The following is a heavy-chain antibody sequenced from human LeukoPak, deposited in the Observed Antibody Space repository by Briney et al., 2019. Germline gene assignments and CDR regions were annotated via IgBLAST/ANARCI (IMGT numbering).Heavy chain of an antibody. Sequence: GGSLRLSCAASGFTFSSYWMHWVRQAPGKGLVWVSRINSDGSSTSYADSVKGRFTISRDNSKNTLYLQMNSLRAEDTAVYYCARDRYGDYWGFDYWGQGTLVTVSS. J-gene: IGHJ4*02. V-gene: IGHV3-74*01. CDR1: GFTFSSYW. CDR3: ARDRYGDYWGFDY. CDR2: INSDGSST. D-gene: IGHD4-17*01.